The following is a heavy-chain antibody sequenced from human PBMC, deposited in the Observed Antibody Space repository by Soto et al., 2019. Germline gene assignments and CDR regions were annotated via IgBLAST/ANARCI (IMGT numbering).Heavy chain of an antibody. CDR1: GFTFSSYA. V-gene: IGHV3-64*01. J-gene: IGHJ4*02. CDR3: ARGIGGYAFCY. Sequence: EVQLVESGGGLVQPGWSLRLSCAASGFTFSSYAMHWVRQAPGEGLEYVSVINSNGGSTYYANSVKGRFTISRDNSKNRVYLQMGSPTAEDMAVYYCARGIGGYAFCYWGQGTLVTVSS. D-gene: IGHD5-12*01. CDR2: INSNGGST.